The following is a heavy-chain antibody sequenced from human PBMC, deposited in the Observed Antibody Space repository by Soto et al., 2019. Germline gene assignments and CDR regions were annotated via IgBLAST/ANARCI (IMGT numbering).Heavy chain of an antibody. V-gene: IGHV4-30-4*01. Sequence: SQTLSLTCTVSGDSINSDDYYWSWIRQPPGKGLEWIGNIYSSARTHYTRSLESRVTISIDTSERQFSLKLTSVTAPDTPVYYCARVDSGGHYPNWFDPWGQG. D-gene: IGHD3-22*01. CDR2: IYSSART. CDR3: ARVDSGGHYPNWFDP. J-gene: IGHJ5*02. CDR1: GDSINSDDYY.